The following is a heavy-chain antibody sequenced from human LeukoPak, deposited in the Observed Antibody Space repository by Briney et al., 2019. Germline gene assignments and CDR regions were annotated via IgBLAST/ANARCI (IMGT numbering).Heavy chain of an antibody. CDR2: INWNGSGA. J-gene: IGHJ6*03. CDR3: ARYLRKLYGRGGDYYFYMDV. CDR1: GFTFDDYG. D-gene: IGHD4-17*01. Sequence: GGSLTLSCAASGFTFDDYGMSWIRQVPGKGLEWVSGINWNGSGAGYADSVRGRFTIARDNAKHSLYLQMNSLKAEYAAWFYCARYLRKLYGRGGDYYFYMDVWGKGTTVTVSS. V-gene: IGHV3-20*04.